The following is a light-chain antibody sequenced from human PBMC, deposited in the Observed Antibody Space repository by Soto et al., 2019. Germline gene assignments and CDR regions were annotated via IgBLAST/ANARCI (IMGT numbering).Light chain of an antibody. Sequence: QSVLTQPPSVSGAPGQRLTISCTGTSSNLGAGFDVHWYQQLPGTPPKLLIYGNTNRPSGVPDRFSGSKSGTSASLAITGLHAEDEADYYCQSYNRGLKVFGGGTKLTVL. J-gene: IGLJ2*01. CDR2: GNT. V-gene: IGLV1-40*01. CDR3: QSYNRGLKV. CDR1: SSNLGAGFD.